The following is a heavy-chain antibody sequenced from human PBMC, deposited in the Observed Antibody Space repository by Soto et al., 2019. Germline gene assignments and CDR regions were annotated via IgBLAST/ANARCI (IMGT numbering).Heavy chain of an antibody. CDR3: AREVPYYYDSSGYYYDY. V-gene: IGHV1-18*01. J-gene: IGHJ4*02. Sequence: ASVKVSCKASGYTFTSYGISWVRQAPGQGLEWMGWISAYNGNTNYAQKLQGRVTMTTDTSTSTAYMELRSLRSDDTAVYYCAREVPYYYDSSGYYYDYWGQGTLVTVSS. CDR1: GYTFTSYG. CDR2: ISAYNGNT. D-gene: IGHD3-22*01.